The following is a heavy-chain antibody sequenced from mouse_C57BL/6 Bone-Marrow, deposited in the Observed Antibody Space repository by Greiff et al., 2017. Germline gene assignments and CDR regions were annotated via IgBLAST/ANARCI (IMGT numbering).Heavy chain of an antibody. D-gene: IGHD2-10*01. Sequence: VQLKQPGAELVRPGSSVKLSCKASGYTFTSYWMHWVKQRPIQGLEWIGNIDPSDSETHYNQKFKDKATLTVDKSSSTAYMQLSSLTSEDSAVYYCARGTYYEAMDYWGQGTSVTVSS. CDR1: GYTFTSYW. J-gene: IGHJ4*01. CDR3: ARGTYYEAMDY. CDR2: IDPSDSET. V-gene: IGHV1-52*01.